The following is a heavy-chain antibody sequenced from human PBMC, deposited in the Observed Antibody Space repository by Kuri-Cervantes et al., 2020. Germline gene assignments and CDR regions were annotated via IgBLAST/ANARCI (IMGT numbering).Heavy chain of an antibody. D-gene: IGHD6-19*01. Sequence: SETLSLTCTASGDPIIRSRYYWSWIRQPPGKGLEWIGYIYYSGSTYYNPSLKSRVTISVDTSKNQFSLKLSSVTAADTAVYYCARQYSGIAGAGWFDPWGQGTLVTVSS. CDR3: ARQYSGIAGAGWFDP. V-gene: IGHV4-39*01. CDR1: GDPIIRSRYY. J-gene: IGHJ5*02. CDR2: IYYSGST.